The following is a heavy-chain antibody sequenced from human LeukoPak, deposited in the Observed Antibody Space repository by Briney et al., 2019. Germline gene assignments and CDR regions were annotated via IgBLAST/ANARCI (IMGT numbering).Heavy chain of an antibody. CDR2: IKEDGSDK. V-gene: IGHV3-7*04. Sequence: GGSLRLSCAASGLTFSMYWMNWVRQAPGKGLEWVASIKEDGSDKYYVDSVKGRFTISRDSAKNSLFLQMNSLRAEDTAVYYCASDQWRLCDYWGQGTLVTVSS. CDR1: GLTFSMYW. CDR3: ASDQWRLCDY. J-gene: IGHJ4*02. D-gene: IGHD2-21*02.